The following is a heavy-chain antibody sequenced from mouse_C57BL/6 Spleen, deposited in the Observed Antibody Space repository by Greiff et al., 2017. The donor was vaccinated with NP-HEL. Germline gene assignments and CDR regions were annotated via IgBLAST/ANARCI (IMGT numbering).Heavy chain of an antibody. D-gene: IGHD4-1*01. CDR1: GFTFSSYA. J-gene: IGHJ2*01. V-gene: IGHV5-4*01. CDR2: ISDGGSYT. Sequence: EVMLVESGGGLVKPGGSLKLSCAASGFTFSSYAMSWVRQTPEKRLEWVATISDGGSYTYYPVNVKGRFTISRDNAKNNLYLQMSHLKSEDTAMYYCARDLTDYFDYWGQGTTLTVSS. CDR3: ARDLTDYFDY.